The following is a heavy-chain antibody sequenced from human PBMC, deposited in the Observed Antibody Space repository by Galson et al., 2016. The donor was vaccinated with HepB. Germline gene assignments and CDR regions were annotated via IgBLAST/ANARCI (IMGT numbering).Heavy chain of an antibody. D-gene: IGHD1-26*01. CDR3: ARDVEWDLLRGYYYGLDV. Sequence: SVKVSCKASGYTFNSYGISWVRQVPGQGLEWMGWISAYNGNTNYAQKFQDRVTMTTDTPTSTAYMEIRSLRSDDTAVYFCARDVEWDLLRGYYYGLDVWGQGTTVTVSS. CDR2: ISAYNGNT. CDR1: GYTFNSYG. J-gene: IGHJ6*02. V-gene: IGHV1-18*04.